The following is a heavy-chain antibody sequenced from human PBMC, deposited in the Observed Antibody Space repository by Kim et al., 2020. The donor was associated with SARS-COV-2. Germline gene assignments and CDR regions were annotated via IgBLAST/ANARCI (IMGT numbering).Heavy chain of an antibody. D-gene: IGHD5-18*01. J-gene: IGHJ4*02. Sequence: GGSLRLSCAASGFTFSSYAMHWVRQAPGKGLEWVAVISYDGSNKYYADSVKGRFTISRDNSKNTLYLQMNSLRAEDTAVYYCARDRGRYSYGTFDYWGQGTLVTVSS. CDR2: ISYDGSNK. V-gene: IGHV3-30*04. CDR1: GFTFSSYA. CDR3: ARDRGRYSYGTFDY.